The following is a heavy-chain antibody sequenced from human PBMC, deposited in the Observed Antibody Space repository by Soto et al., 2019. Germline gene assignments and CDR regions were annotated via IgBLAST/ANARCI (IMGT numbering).Heavy chain of an antibody. D-gene: IGHD4-17*01. Sequence: QVHLVESGGGVVQPGRSLRLSCVVSGFTFSGYGMHWVRQAPGKGLEWVAVVSYDGNREYYADSVKGRFTVSRDNSKNTLYLQMNSLRAEDTAVYYCAKDRSDYGDDVYYYFYGMDVWGQGTTVTVSS. CDR3: AKDRSDYGDDVYYYFYGMDV. V-gene: IGHV3-30*18. CDR2: VSYDGNRE. J-gene: IGHJ6*02. CDR1: GFTFSGYG.